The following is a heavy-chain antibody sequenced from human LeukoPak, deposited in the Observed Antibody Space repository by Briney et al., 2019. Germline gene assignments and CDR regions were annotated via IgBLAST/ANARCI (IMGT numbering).Heavy chain of an antibody. J-gene: IGHJ5*02. Sequence: ASVKVSCKASGYTFTSYGISWVRQAPGQGLEWMGWISAYNGNTNYAQKPQGRVTMTTDTSTSTAYMELRSLRSDDTAVYYCARKRGSGSYPNWFDPWGQGTLVTVSS. CDR3: ARKRGSGSYPNWFDP. V-gene: IGHV1-18*01. CDR1: GYTFTSYG. D-gene: IGHD1-26*01. CDR2: ISAYNGNT.